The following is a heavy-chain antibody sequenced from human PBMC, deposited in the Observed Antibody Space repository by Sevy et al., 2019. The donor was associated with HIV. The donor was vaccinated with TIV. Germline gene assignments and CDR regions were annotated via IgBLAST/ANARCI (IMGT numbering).Heavy chain of an antibody. Sequence: GGSLRLSCAASGFTFSTYAMSWVRQAPGKGLEWVSVISGSAGSTYYADLVKGRITISRDKSKSTLYLQMNSLRAEDTAVYYCAKGDRTFYGLDVWGQGTTVTVSS. CDR3: AKGDRTFYGLDV. V-gene: IGHV3-23*01. CDR2: ISGSAGST. J-gene: IGHJ6*02. CDR1: GFTFSTYA. D-gene: IGHD2-15*01.